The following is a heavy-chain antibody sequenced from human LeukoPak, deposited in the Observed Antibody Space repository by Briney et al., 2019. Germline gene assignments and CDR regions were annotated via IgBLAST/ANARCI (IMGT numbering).Heavy chain of an antibody. CDR3: ARDQFTH. D-gene: IGHD2-15*01. Sequence: GGSLRLSCAASGVSFSSSWMSWVRQAPGKGLEWVASIKQDGSEKYYVDFVKGRFSISRDNAKNSLYLQMNSLRAEDTAVYYCARDQFTHWGQGTLVTVSS. V-gene: IGHV3-7*01. CDR1: GVSFSSSW. J-gene: IGHJ4*02. CDR2: IKQDGSEK.